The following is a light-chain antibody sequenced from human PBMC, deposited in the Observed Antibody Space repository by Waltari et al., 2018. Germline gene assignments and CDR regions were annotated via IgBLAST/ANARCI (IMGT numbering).Light chain of an antibody. V-gene: IGKV1-9*01. CDR1: EDISDF. Sequence: DILLTQSPSFLSASVGDRVSITCRADEDISDFLGWLQQKPVKAPKLLIYAASSLQSGVPSRFSGRGSGAEVTLTISSLQPDDFATYHCQQYNTYWLTFGGGTKVEIK. J-gene: IGKJ4*01. CDR2: AAS. CDR3: QQYNTYWLT.